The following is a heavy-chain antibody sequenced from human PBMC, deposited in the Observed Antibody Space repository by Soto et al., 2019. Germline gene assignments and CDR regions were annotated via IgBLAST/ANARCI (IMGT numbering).Heavy chain of an antibody. CDR1: GGSVSRGSYY. CDR3: ARTRDFWSDNDASDI. Sequence: SETLSLTCTVSGGSVSRGSYYWSWLRQPPGKGLEWIGYMCYSESTTDNPSLKSRVTISLGTAKNQFSLKLSSVTATDSGVYVCARTRDFWSDNDASDIWGQGTMVTVSS. D-gene: IGHD3-3*01. V-gene: IGHV4-61*01. CDR2: MCYSEST. J-gene: IGHJ3*02.